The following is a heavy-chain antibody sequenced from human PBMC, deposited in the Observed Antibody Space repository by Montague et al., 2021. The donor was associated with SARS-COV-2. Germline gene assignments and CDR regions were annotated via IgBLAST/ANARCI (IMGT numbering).Heavy chain of an antibody. Sequence: SETLSLTCTVSGGSVSSRSYYWGWIRQPPGKGLEWIGSIYYSGSTHYNPSLKSRVTISVDTSKNQFSLKLSSVTAADTAVYYCARGGGYGGPRFDYWGQGTLVTVSS. CDR2: IYYSGST. CDR1: GGSVSSRSYY. J-gene: IGHJ4*02. CDR3: ARGGGYGGPRFDY. D-gene: IGHD4-23*01. V-gene: IGHV4-39*01.